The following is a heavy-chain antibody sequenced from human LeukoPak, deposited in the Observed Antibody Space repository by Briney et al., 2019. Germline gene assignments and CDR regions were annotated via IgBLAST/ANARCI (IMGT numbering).Heavy chain of an antibody. CDR2: ISSSSSYM. V-gene: IGHV3-21*01. Sequence: AGGSLRLSCAASGFTFSSYSMNWVRQAPGKGLEWVSSISSSSSYMYYADSVKGRFTISRDNAKNSLYLQMNSLRAEDTAVYYCARDYGVSDSWPLDYWGQGTLVTVSS. D-gene: IGHD6-13*01. CDR3: ARDYGVSDSWPLDY. J-gene: IGHJ4*02. CDR1: GFTFSSYS.